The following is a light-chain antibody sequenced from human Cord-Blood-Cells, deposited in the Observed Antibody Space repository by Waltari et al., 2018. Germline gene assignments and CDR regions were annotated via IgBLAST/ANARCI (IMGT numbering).Light chain of an antibody. J-gene: IGKJ1*01. CDR3: QQYYSTPPT. V-gene: IGKV4-1*01. CDR2: WAS. CDR1: QSVLYSSNNKNY. Sequence: DIVMTQSPDSLAVSLGDRSTINCKSSQSVLYSSNNKNYLALYQQKPGQPPKLLIYWASTRESGVPDRFSGSGSGTDFTLTISSLQAEDVAVYYCQQYYSTPPTFGQGTKVEIK.